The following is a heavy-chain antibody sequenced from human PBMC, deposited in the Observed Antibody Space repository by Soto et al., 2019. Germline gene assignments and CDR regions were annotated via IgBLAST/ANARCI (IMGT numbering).Heavy chain of an antibody. CDR1: GYTFTGYY. D-gene: IGHD3-10*01. V-gene: IGHV1-2*04. J-gene: IGHJ6*02. CDR3: ARDRTWYYYGSGSYLVPYGMDV. CDR2: INPNSGGT. Sequence: EASVKVSCKASGYTFTGYYMHWVRQAPGQGLERMGWINPNSGGTNYAQKFQGWVTMTRDTSISTAYMELSRLRSDDTAVYYCARDRTWYYYGSGSYLVPYGMDVWGQGTTVTVSS.